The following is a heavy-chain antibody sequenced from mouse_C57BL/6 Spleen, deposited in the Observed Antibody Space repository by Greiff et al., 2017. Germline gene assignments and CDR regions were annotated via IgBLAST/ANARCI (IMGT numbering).Heavy chain of an antibody. Sequence: QVQLQQPGAELVKPGASVKLSCKASGYTFTSYWLHWVKQRPGQGLEWIGMIHPNSGSTNYNEKFKSKATLTVDKSSSTAYMQLSRLTSEDSAVYYCVRCRDYDYGYAMDYWGQGTSVTVSS. CDR3: VRCRDYDYGYAMDY. J-gene: IGHJ4*01. D-gene: IGHD2-4*01. V-gene: IGHV1-64*01. CDR2: IHPNSGST. CDR1: GYTFTSYW.